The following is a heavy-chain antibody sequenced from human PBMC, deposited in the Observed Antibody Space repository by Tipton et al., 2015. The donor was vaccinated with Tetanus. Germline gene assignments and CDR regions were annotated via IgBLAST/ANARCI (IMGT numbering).Heavy chain of an antibody. J-gene: IGHJ4*02. V-gene: IGHV4-31*11. Sequence: TLSLTCAVSGASISSIYSWSWIRQPPGRGLEWIGYIYYTELTSYTPSLESRVKISVDTSKNHFSLTLASVTAADTAVYYCARGLPREPFYFDYWGQGKQVSVSS. CDR2: IYYTELT. CDR3: ARGLPREPFYFDY. D-gene: IGHD1-26*01. CDR1: GASISSIYS.